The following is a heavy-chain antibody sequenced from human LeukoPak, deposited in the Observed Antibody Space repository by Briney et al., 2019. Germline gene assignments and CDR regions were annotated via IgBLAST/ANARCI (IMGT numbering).Heavy chain of an antibody. V-gene: IGHV3-30*02. CDR3: ARVSGSSPPYYYYGMDV. Sequence: GGSLRLSCAASGFTFSSYGMHWVRQAPGKGLEWVAFIRYDGSNKYYADSVKGRFTISRDNSKNTLYLQMNSLRAEDTAVYYCARVSGSSPPYYYYGMDVWGQGTTVTVSS. J-gene: IGHJ6*02. D-gene: IGHD6-13*01. CDR2: IRYDGSNK. CDR1: GFTFSSYG.